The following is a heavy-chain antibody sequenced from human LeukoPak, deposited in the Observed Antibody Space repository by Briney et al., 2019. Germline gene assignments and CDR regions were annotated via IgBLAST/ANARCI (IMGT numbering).Heavy chain of an antibody. CDR2: IYYSGST. CDR3: ARHHGAVAGPLDH. Sequence: PSETLSLTCTVSGGSISSYYWSWIRQPPGKGLEWIGYIYYSGSTNYNPSLKSRVTISVDTSKNQFSLKLSSVTAADTAVYYCARHHGAVAGPLDHWGQGTLVTVSS. CDR1: GGSISSYY. V-gene: IGHV4-59*08. J-gene: IGHJ4*02. D-gene: IGHD6-19*01.